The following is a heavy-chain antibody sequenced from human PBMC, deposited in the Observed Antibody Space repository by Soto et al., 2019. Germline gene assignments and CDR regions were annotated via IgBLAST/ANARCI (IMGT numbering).Heavy chain of an antibody. J-gene: IGHJ4*02. Sequence: GGSLRLSCAASGFTFSSYAMHWVRQAPGKGLEWVAVISYDGSNKYYADSVKGRFTISRDNSKNTLYLQMNSLRAEDTAVYYCARVVEDDYSDYVTSVTFDYWGQGTLVTVSS. D-gene: IGHD4-17*01. V-gene: IGHV3-30-3*01. CDR1: GFTFSSYA. CDR2: ISYDGSNK. CDR3: ARVVEDDYSDYVTSVTFDY.